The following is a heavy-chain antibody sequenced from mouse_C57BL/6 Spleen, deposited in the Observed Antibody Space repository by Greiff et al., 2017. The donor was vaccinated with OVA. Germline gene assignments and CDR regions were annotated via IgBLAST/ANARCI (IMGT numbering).Heavy chain of an antibody. CDR1: GYTFTSYW. J-gene: IGHJ2*01. D-gene: IGHD1-1*01. CDR3: ARGRITTGVGAHYFDY. V-gene: IGHV1-69*01. Sequence: QVQLQQPGAELVMPGASVKLSCKASGYTFTSYWMHWVKQRPGQGLEWIGAIDPSDSYTNYNQKFKGKSTLTVDKSSSTAYMQLRSLTSDDYAVYYWARGRITTGVGAHYFDYWGQGTTLPVSS. CDR2: IDPSDSYT.